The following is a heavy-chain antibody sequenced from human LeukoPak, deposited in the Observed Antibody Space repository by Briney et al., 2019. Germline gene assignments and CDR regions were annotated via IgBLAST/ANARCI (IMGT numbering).Heavy chain of an antibody. CDR1: GFTFSSYS. J-gene: IGHJ6*02. Sequence: GGSLRLSCAASGFTFSSYSMNWVRQAPGKGLEWVSYISSSSSTIYYADSVKGRFTISRDNAKNSLYLQMNSLRDEDTAVYYCATSFDPSHSYYYDMDVWGQGTTVIVSS. D-gene: IGHD3-9*01. CDR3: ATSFDPSHSYYYDMDV. CDR2: ISSSSSTI. V-gene: IGHV3-48*02.